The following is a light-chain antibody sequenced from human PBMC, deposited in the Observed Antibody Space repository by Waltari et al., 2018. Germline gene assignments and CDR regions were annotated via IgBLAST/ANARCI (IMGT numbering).Light chain of an antibody. CDR3: SSYTGSNVV. CDR2: EVS. Sequence: QSALTQPPSASGSPGQSVTISCTGTSSDVGGYKYVSWYQQHPGKAPKLMIYEVSKRPSGVPHRFSGSKSGNTASLTVSGLQAEYEADYSCSSYTGSNVVFGGGTKLTVL. J-gene: IGLJ2*01. V-gene: IGLV2-8*01. CDR1: SSDVGGYKY.